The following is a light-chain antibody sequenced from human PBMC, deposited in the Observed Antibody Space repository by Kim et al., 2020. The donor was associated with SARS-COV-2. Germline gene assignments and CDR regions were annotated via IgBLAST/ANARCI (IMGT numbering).Light chain of an antibody. CDR3: RSYESSDVWV. V-gene: IGLV6-57*04. Sequence: NFMLTQPHSVSESPGKTVTISCTRSSGSIASNYVQWYQQRPGRAPTTVIYEDNQRPSGVPDRFSGSIDSSSNSASLTISGLKTEDEADYYCRSYESSDVWVFGRGTQLTVL. CDR2: EDN. J-gene: IGLJ3*02. CDR1: SGSIASNY.